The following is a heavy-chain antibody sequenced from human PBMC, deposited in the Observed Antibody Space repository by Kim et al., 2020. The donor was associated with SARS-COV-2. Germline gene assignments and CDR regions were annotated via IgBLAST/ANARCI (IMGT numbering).Heavy chain of an antibody. D-gene: IGHD3-10*01. CDR2: INAGNGNT. Sequence: ASVKVSCKASGYTFTSYAMHWVRQAPGQRLEWMGWINAGNGNTKYSQKFQGRVTITRDTSASTAYMELSSLRSEDTAVYYCARQGLLWFGELTDIGAFDIWGQGTMVTVSS. J-gene: IGHJ3*02. CDR3: ARQGLLWFGELTDIGAFDI. CDR1: GYTFTSYA. V-gene: IGHV1-3*01.